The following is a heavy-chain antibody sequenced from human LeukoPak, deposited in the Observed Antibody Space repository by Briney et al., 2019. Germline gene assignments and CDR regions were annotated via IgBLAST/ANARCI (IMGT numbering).Heavy chain of an antibody. J-gene: IGHJ4*02. CDR3: ARLGVVPAAFRSHFDY. CDR2: IKQDGSEK. Sequence: GSLRLSCAASGFTFSSYGMHWVRQAPGKGLEWVANIKQDGSEKYYLDSVKGRFTISRDNAKNSLYLQMNSLRAEDTAVYYCARLGVVPAAFRSHFDYWGQGTLVTVSS. D-gene: IGHD2-2*01. V-gene: IGHV3-7*01. CDR1: GFTFSSYG.